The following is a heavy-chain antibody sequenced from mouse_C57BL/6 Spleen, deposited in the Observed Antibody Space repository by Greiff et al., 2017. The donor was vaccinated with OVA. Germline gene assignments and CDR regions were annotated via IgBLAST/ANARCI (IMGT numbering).Heavy chain of an antibody. D-gene: IGHD1-1*01. CDR1: GYTFTSYW. J-gene: IGHJ1*03. CDR3: ARYYGSSLQPLYWYFDV. Sequence: VQLQQSGAELVKPGASVKLSCKASGYTFTSYWMHWVKQRPGRGLEWIGRIDPNSGGTKYNEKFKSKATLTVDKPSSTAYMQLSSLTSEDSAVYYCARYYGSSLQPLYWYFDVWGTGTTVTVSS. V-gene: IGHV1-72*01. CDR2: IDPNSGGT.